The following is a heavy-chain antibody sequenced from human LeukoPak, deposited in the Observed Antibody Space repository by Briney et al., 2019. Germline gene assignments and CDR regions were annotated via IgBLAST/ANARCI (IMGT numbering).Heavy chain of an antibody. CDR1: GFTFSEYA. V-gene: IGHV3-30-3*01. J-gene: IGHJ4*02. CDR3: ARDLGVYCSSTSCFPFDY. D-gene: IGHD2-2*01. CDR2: ISYDGRQK. Sequence: GGSLRLSCAASGFTFSEYALHWVRQAPGKGLEWVAVISYDGRQKYYGDSVKGRFTISRDNPKNTLYLQMNSLRDDDTAVYYCARDLGVYCSSTSCFPFDYWGQGTLVTVSS.